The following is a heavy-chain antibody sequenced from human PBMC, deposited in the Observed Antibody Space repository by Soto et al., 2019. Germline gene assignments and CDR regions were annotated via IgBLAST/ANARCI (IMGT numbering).Heavy chain of an antibody. CDR1: GFTFSSYA. J-gene: IGHJ4*02. CDR2: ISGSGGST. D-gene: IGHD3-3*01. CDR3: AKRLYDFWSGYYTGTIDY. V-gene: IGHV3-23*01. Sequence: GGSLRLSCAASGFTFSSYAMSWVRQAPGKGLEWVSAISGSGGSTYYADSVKGRFTISRDNSKNTLYLQMNSLRAEDTAVYYCAKRLYDFWSGYYTGTIDYWGQGTLVTVSS.